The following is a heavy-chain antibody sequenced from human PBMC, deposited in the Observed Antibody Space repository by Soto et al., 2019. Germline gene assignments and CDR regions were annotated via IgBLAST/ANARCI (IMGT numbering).Heavy chain of an antibody. J-gene: IGHJ6*03. V-gene: IGHV3-9*01. CDR1: GFTFDDYA. CDR2: ISWNSGSI. CDR3: AKDKATVNSGHYYYYMDV. D-gene: IGHD4-17*01. Sequence: EVQLVESGGGLVQPGRSLRLSCAASGFTFDDYAMHWVRQAPGKGLEWVSGISWNSGSIVYADSVKGRFTISRDNAKNSLYLEMNSLRAEDTALYYCAKDKATVNSGHYYYYMDVWGKGTTVTVSS.